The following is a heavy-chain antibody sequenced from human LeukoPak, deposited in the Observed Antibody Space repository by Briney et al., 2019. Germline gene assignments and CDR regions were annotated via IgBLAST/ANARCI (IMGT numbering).Heavy chain of an antibody. CDR3: ARDRKYSSSRSYYYYGMDV. J-gene: IGHJ6*02. CDR2: ISAYNGNT. V-gene: IGHV1-18*01. D-gene: IGHD6-6*01. Sequence: ASVKVSCKASGYTFTSYGISWVRQAPGQGLEWMGWISAYNGNTNYAQKLQGRVTMTTDTSTSTAYMELSRLRSDDTAVYYCARDRKYSSSRSYYYYGMDVWGQGTTVTVSS. CDR1: GYTFTSYG.